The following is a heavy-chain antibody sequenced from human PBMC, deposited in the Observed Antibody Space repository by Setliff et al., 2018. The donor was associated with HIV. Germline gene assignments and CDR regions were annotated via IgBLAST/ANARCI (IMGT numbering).Heavy chain of an antibody. D-gene: IGHD6-19*01. CDR3: ARAEGSGWFYFDY. V-gene: IGHV1-2*02. J-gene: IGHJ4*02. CDR2: INPNSGGT. CDR1: GYTFTGYY. Sequence: GASVKVSCKASGYTFTGYYMHWVRQAPGQGLEWMGWINPNSGGTNYAQKFQGRVTMTRDTSISTAYMELSRLRSDDTAVYYCARAEGSGWFYFDYWGQGTLVTVSS.